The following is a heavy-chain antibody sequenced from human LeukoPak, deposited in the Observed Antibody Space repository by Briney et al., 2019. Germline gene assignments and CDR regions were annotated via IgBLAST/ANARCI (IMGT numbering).Heavy chain of an antibody. Sequence: SETLSLTCTVFAHSIRTYYWSWFGRPPGKGLEGFAYIHASGPTNYNPSPRSRITISVDTSKHQVSLKLSSVTAGDTAVYYCARHDAGIAARPFDNWGQGTLVTVSS. CDR1: AHSIRTYY. CDR3: ARHDAGIAARPFDN. J-gene: IGHJ4*02. D-gene: IGHD6-6*01. V-gene: IGHV4-4*09. CDR2: IHASGPT.